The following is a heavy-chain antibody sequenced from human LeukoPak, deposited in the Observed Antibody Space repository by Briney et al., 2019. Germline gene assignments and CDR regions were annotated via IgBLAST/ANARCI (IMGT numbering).Heavy chain of an antibody. D-gene: IGHD1-26*01. CDR1: GFTFSSYA. CDR3: AKTGSIVGATYFDY. V-gene: IGHV3-23*01. Sequence: GGSLRLSCAASGFTFSSYAMSWVRQAPGKGLEWVSAISGSGGSTYYADSVKGRFTISRDSSKNTLYLQMNSLRAEDTAVYYCAKTGSIVGATYFDYWGQGTLVTVSS. CDR2: ISGSGGST. J-gene: IGHJ4*02.